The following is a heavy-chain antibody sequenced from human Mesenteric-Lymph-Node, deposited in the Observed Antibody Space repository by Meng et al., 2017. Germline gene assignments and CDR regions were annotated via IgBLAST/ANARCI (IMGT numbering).Heavy chain of an antibody. CDR1: GFTVSSNY. D-gene: IGHD5-24*01. V-gene: IGHV3-66*02. J-gene: IGHJ5*02. CDR3: ARDGPHNWFDP. CDR2: IYSGGST. Sequence: GESLKISCAASGFTVSSNYMSWVRQAPGKGLEWVSVIYSGGSTYYADSVKGRFTISRDNSKNTLYLQMNSLRAEDTAVYYCARDGPHNWFDPWGQGTLVTVSS.